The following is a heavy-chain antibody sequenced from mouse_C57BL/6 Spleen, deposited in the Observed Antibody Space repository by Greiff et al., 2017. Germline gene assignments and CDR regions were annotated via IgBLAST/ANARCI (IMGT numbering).Heavy chain of an antibody. CDR3: ASPYYSNFEGYAMDY. J-gene: IGHJ4*01. CDR1: GFSLTSYG. CDR2: IWSDGST. Sequence: VQLKESGPGLVAPSQSLSITCTVSGFSLTSYGVHWVRQPPGKGLEWLVVIWSDGSTTYNSALKSRLSISKDNSKSQVFLKMNSLQTDDTAMYYCASPYYSNFEGYAMDYWGQGTSVTVSS. D-gene: IGHD2-5*01. V-gene: IGHV2-6*03.